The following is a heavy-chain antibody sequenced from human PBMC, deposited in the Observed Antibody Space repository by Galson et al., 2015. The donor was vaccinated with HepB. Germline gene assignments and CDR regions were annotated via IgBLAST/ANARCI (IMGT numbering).Heavy chain of an antibody. D-gene: IGHD2-2*01. J-gene: IGHJ6*02. V-gene: IGHV3-23*01. CDR1: GSTFSSYA. Sequence: SLRLSCAASGSTFSSYAMSWVRQAPGKGLEWVSAISGSGGSTYYADSVKGRFTISRDNSKNTLYLQMNSLRAEDTAVYYCAKAGGSGTFSYYGMDVWGQGTTVTVSS. CDR2: ISGSGGST. CDR3: AKAGGSGTFSYYGMDV.